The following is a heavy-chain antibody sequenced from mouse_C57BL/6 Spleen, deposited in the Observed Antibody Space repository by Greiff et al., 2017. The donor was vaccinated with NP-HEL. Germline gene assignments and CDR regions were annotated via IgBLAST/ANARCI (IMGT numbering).Heavy chain of an antibody. J-gene: IGHJ2*01. Sequence: VQLQQSGAELVKPGASVKLSCKASGYTFTSYWMQWVKQRPGQGLEWIGEIDPSDSYTNYNQKFKGKATLTVDTSSSTAYMQLSSLTSEDSAVYYCARLEGNSYYFDYWGQGTTLTVSS. D-gene: IGHD2-1*01. CDR2: IDPSDSYT. CDR3: ARLEGNSYYFDY. V-gene: IGHV1-50*01. CDR1: GYTFTSYW.